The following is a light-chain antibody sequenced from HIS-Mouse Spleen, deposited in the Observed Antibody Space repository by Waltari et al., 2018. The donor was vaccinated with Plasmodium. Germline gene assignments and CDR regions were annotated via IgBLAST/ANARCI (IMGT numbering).Light chain of an antibody. Sequence: QSALTQPRPVSGSPGQSVTISCTGTSSAVGGYNYVSWYQQHPGKAHNLMIYEVSKRPSGVPDRFSGSKSGNTASLTISGLQAEDEADYYCCSYAGSYTVVFGGGTKLTVL. CDR1: SSAVGGYNY. CDR2: EVS. CDR3: CSYAGSYTVV. J-gene: IGLJ2*01. V-gene: IGLV2-11*01.